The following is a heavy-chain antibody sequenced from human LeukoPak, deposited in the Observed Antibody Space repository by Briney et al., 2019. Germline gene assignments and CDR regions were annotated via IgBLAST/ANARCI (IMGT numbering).Heavy chain of an antibody. V-gene: IGHV3-11*06. CDR1: GFTFSDYY. CDR3: ARRERLGYSYGRGTLDI. CDR2: ISSSSSYT. D-gene: IGHD5-18*01. Sequence: GGSLRLSCAASGFTFSDYYMSWIRQAPGKGLEWVSYISSSSSYTNYADSVKGRFTISRDNAKNSLYLQMNSLRAEDTAVYYCARRERLGYSYGRGTLDIWGQGTMVTVSS. J-gene: IGHJ3*02.